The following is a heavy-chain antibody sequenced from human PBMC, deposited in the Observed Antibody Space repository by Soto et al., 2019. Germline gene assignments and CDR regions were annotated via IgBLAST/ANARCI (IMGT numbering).Heavy chain of an antibody. J-gene: IGHJ4*02. CDR3: ARDRMGLNTDYGSGSYYPHPTDY. D-gene: IGHD3-10*01. V-gene: IGHV4-38-2*02. CDR2: FYHSGST. Sequence: PSETLSLTCTVSGDSISSGYYWGWIRQPPGKGLEWIGSFYHSGSTYYNPSLKSRVTISVDTSKNQNSLYLQMNSLRAEDTAVYYCARDRMGLNTDYGSGSYYPHPTDYWGQGTLVTVSS. CDR1: GDSISSGYY.